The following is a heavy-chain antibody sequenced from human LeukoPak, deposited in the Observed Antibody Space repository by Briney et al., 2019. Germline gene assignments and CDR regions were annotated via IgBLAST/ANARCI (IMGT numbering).Heavy chain of an antibody. V-gene: IGHV1-2*02. CDR3: ARAAGPGSTTRFDY. CDR2: INPNSGGT. CDR1: GYTFTGYY. Sequence: ASVKVSFKASGYTFTGYYMHWVRQPPGQGREWMGWINPNSGGTNYAQKFQGGVTITSDTPISTAYMALSRLRANDRAGYFFARAAGPGSTTRFDYWGQGTLVTVSS. D-gene: IGHD6-19*01. J-gene: IGHJ4*02.